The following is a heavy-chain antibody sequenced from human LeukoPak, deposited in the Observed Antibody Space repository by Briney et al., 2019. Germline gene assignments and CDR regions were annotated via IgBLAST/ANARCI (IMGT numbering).Heavy chain of an antibody. V-gene: IGHV4-34*01. D-gene: IGHD3-3*01. J-gene: IGHJ3*02. Sequence: PSETLSLSCAVYGGSFSGYYWSWIRQPPGKGLEWIGEINHSGSTNYNPSLKSRVTISVDTSKNQFSLKLSSVTAADTAVYYCASTSTYYDFWSGYWAVGAFDIWGQGTMVTVSS. CDR3: ASTSTYYDFWSGYWAVGAFDI. CDR2: INHSGST. CDR1: GGSFSGYY.